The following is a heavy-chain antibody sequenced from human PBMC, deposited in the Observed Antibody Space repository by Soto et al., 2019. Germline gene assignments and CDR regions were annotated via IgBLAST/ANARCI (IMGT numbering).Heavy chain of an antibody. J-gene: IGHJ6*03. V-gene: IGHV1-8*01. CDR1: GYAFTSYD. D-gene: IGHD2-15*01. CDR2: MNPNTGNT. CDR3: ARTKIFCRGGGINCSFPSQYMDV. Sequence: QVQLVQSGAEVKKPGASMRVSCKASGYAFTSYDLNWVRKATGQGLQWMGWMNPNTGNTGYPQPFQGRVTMNRDTSTTTAYMELTSLGFEETAIYYCARTKIFCRGGGINCSFPSQYMDVWGTGTTVTVSS.